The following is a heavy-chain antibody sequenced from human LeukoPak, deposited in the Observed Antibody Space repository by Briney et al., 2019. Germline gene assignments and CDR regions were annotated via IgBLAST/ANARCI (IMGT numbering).Heavy chain of an antibody. CDR2: IRSVNYGGAV. J-gene: IGHJ4*02. D-gene: IGHD2-15*01. CDR1: GFTFGDFA. V-gene: IGHV3-49*03. CDR3: ARDFGTATPLEDY. Sequence: GGSLRLSCTTSGFTFGDFAMSWFRQAPGKGLEWVGFIRSVNYGGAVEYAASVKGRFTISRDNAKSSLYLQMNSLRAEDTAVYYCARDFGTATPLEDYWGQGTLVTVSS.